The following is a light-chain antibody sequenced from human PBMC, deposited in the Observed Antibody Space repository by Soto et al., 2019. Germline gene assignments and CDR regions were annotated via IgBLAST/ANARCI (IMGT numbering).Light chain of an antibody. Sequence: EIVLTQSPATLSLSPGERATLSYRASQSVSTYLAWFQQKPGQAPRLLIYDASNRATGIPARFSGSGSGTDFTLTISSLEPEDFALYYCQQRGNWPPITFGQGTRLEIK. CDR3: QQRGNWPPIT. V-gene: IGKV3-11*01. CDR2: DAS. CDR1: QSVSTY. J-gene: IGKJ5*01.